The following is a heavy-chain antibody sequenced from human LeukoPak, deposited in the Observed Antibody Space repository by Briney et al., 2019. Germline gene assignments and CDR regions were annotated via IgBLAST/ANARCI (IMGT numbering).Heavy chain of an antibody. CDR3: ARDRTKKAFDI. CDR1: GFTFSGSA. V-gene: IGHV3-21*01. CDR2: ISSSSSYI. J-gene: IGHJ3*02. Sequence: GGSLKLSCAASGFTFSGSAMHWVRQAPGKGLEWVSSISSSSSYIYYADSVKGRFTISRDNAKNSLYLQMNSLRAEDTAVYYCARDRTKKAFDIWGQGTMVTVSS.